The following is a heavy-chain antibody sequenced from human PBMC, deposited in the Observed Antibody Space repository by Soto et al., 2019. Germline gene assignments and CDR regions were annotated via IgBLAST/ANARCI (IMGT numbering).Heavy chain of an antibody. D-gene: IGHD3-3*01. Sequence: QVQLVESGGGVVQPGRSLRLSCAASGFTFSSYGMHWVRQAPGKGLEWVAAIWYAGSNNYYADSVKGRFTISRDNSKNTLCLQMNSRRAEDTAVYYSARDRAIVGDFEHGYYYYYSMDVWGQGTTVTVPS. J-gene: IGHJ6*02. CDR3: ARDRAIVGDFEHGYYYYYSMDV. CDR2: IWYAGSNN. V-gene: IGHV3-33*01. CDR1: GFTFSSYG.